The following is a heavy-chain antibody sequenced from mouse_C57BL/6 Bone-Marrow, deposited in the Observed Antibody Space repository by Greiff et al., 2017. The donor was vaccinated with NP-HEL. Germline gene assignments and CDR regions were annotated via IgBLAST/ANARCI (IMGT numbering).Heavy chain of an antibody. CDR1: GYTFTSYW. CDR2: INPSSGYT. D-gene: IGHD2-3*01. Sequence: VQWVESGAELAKPGASVKLSCKASGYTFTSYWMHWVKQRPGQGLEWIGYINPSSGYTKYNQKFKDKATLTADKSSSTAYMQLSSLTYEDSAVYYCARIYDGYFYAMDYWGQGTSVTVSS. V-gene: IGHV1-7*01. CDR3: ARIYDGYFYAMDY. J-gene: IGHJ4*01.